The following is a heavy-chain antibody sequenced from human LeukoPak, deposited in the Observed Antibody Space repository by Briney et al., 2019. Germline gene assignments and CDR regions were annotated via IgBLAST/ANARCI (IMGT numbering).Heavy chain of an antibody. V-gene: IGHV3-9*01. CDR2: ISWNSGTI. J-gene: IGHJ6*02. CDR3: AKDHKVVSYYYGMDV. D-gene: IGHD2-2*01. Sequence: PGRSLRLSCAASGFTFDDYAMHWVRQAPGKGLGWVSGISWNSGTIGYADSVKGRFTISRDNAKNSLYLQMNSLRAEDTALYYCAKDHKVVSYYYGMDVWGQGTTVTVSS. CDR1: GFTFDDYA.